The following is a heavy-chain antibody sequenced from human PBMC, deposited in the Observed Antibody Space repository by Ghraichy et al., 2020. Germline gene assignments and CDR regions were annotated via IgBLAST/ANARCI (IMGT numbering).Heavy chain of an antibody. CDR3: ARTANNYYDSSGYYLI. V-gene: IGHV4-39*01. D-gene: IGHD3-22*01. CDR2: IYYSGNT. J-gene: IGHJ3*02. CDR1: GGSISSRSYY. Sequence: SETLSLSCTVSGGSISSRSYYWGWIRQPPGKGLEWIGTIYYSGNTYYNPSLKSRVTISVDTSKNQFSLKLSSVTAADTAVYHCARTANNYYDSSGYYLIWGQGTMVTVSS.